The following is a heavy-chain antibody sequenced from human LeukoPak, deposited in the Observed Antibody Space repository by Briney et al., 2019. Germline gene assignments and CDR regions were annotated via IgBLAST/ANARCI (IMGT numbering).Heavy chain of an antibody. CDR3: ARGTLKAAATDFDY. Sequence: GGSLRLSCAASGFTYDDYGMSWVRQAPGKGLEWVSGINWNGGSTGYADSVKGRFTISRDNAKNSLYLQMNSLRAEDTALYYCARGTLKAAATDFDYWGQGTLVTVSS. J-gene: IGHJ4*02. V-gene: IGHV3-20*04. CDR2: INWNGGST. CDR1: GFTYDDYG. D-gene: IGHD6-13*01.